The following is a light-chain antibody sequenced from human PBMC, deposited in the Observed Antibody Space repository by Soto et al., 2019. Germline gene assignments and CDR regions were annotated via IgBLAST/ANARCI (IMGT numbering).Light chain of an antibody. Sequence: QSVLTQPPSASGTPGQRVTISCSGRTSNIGINKVDWYQHLPGTAPKLLIFSDRRRPSGVPDRFSGSKSGTSASLAISGLQSGDEADYCCAAWDDTLKGVVFGGGTKLTVL. J-gene: IGLJ2*01. V-gene: IGLV1-44*01. CDR3: AAWDDTLKGVV. CDR2: SDR. CDR1: TSNIGINK.